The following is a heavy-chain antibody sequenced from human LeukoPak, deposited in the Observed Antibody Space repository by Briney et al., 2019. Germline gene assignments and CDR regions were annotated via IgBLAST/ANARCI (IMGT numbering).Heavy chain of an antibody. D-gene: IGHD1-26*01. Sequence: GGSLRLSCATSGFTFRDYIMNWVSQAPGKGLEWVSFISASSTSIYYADSVRGRFTISRDNAKNSLYLHMNSLRAEDTAVYYCARDGTWGPGTLVTVSS. CDR3: ARDGT. V-gene: IGHV3-21*01. CDR1: GFTFRDYI. J-gene: IGHJ5*02. CDR2: ISASSTSI.